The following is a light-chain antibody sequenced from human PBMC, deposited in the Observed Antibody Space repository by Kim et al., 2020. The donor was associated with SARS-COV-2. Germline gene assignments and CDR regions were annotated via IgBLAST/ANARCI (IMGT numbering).Light chain of an antibody. CDR3: QSWDSSTVV. V-gene: IGLV3-1*01. Sequence: VSTGQTASISCSGDKLGDKYACWYQQKPGQSPVLVIYQDSQRPSGIPERFSGSNSGNTATLTISGTQAMDEADYYCQSWDSSTVVFGGGTQLTVL. J-gene: IGLJ2*01. CDR1: KLGDKY. CDR2: QDS.